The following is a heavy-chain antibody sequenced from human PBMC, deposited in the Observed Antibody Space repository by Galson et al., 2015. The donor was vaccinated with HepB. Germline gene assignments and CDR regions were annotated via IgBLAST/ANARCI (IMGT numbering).Heavy chain of an antibody. V-gene: IGHV3-21*01. CDR3: AALGVAVAGNSYYYYYYGMDV. CDR1: GFTFSSYS. CDR2: ISSSSSYI. Sequence: SLRLSCAASGFTFSSYSMNWVRQAPGKGLEWVSFISSSSSYIYYADSVKGRFTISRDNAKNSLYLQMNSLRAEDTAVYYCAALGVAVAGNSYYYYYYGMDVWGQGTTVTVSS. J-gene: IGHJ6*02. D-gene: IGHD6-19*01.